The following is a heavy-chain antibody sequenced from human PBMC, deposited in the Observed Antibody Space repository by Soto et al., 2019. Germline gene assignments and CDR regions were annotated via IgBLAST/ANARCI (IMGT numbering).Heavy chain of an antibody. CDR2: IYPGDSDT. CDR1: GYPFTNYW. Sequence: GESLKISCKGSGYPFTNYWIGWVRQMPGKGLEWMGIIYPGDSDTKYNPSFQGQVTIPADKSITTTYLQWSSLKASDTAIYSCAASIFYYGMDVWGQGTTVTVSS. J-gene: IGHJ6*02. CDR3: AASIFYYGMDV. V-gene: IGHV5-51*01.